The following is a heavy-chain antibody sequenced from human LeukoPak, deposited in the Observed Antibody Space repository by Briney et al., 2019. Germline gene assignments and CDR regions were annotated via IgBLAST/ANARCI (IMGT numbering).Heavy chain of an antibody. CDR1: GFTFSNYA. Sequence: PGGSLRLSCAASGFTFSNYAMNWVRQAPGKGLEWVSGISGSDRTTYYADSVKGRFTISRDNSKNTLYLQMNSLRAEDTAVYYCARDWFHAIDYWGQGTLVTVSS. V-gene: IGHV3-23*01. CDR3: ARDWFHAIDY. CDR2: ISGSDRTT. J-gene: IGHJ4*02. D-gene: IGHD2/OR15-2a*01.